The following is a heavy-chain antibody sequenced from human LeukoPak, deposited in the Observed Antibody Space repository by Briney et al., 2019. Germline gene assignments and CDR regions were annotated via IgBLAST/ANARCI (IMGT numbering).Heavy chain of an antibody. CDR1: GGSFSGYY. Sequence: PSETLSLTCAVYGGSFSGYYWSWIRQPPGKGLEWIGEINHSGSTNYNPSLKSRVTISVDTSKNQFSLKLSSVTAADTAVYYCARSIAAAASSWGQGTLVTVSS. D-gene: IGHD6-13*01. CDR2: INHSGST. V-gene: IGHV4-34*01. CDR3: ARSIAAAASS. J-gene: IGHJ4*02.